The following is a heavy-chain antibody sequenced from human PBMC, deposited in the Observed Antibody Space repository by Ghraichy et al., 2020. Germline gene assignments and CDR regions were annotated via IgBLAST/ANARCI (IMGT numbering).Heavy chain of an antibody. CDR2: INAGNGNT. CDR1: GYTFTSYA. V-gene: IGHV1-3*01. Sequence: ASVKVSCKASGYTFTSYAMHWVRQAPGQRLEWMGWINAGNGNTKYSQKFQGRVTITRDTSASTAYMELSSLRSEDTAVYYCARSSGYYEGPFDYWGQGTLVTVSS. D-gene: IGHD3-22*01. J-gene: IGHJ4*02. CDR3: ARSSGYYEGPFDY.